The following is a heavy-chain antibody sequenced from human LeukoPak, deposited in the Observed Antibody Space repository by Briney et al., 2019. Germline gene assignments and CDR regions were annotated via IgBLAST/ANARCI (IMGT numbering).Heavy chain of an antibody. CDR3: ARSDPDAFDI. V-gene: IGHV3-30-3*01. CDR1: GFTFSSYA. J-gene: IGHJ3*02. Sequence: TGGSLRLSCAASGFTFSSYAMHWVRQAPGKGLEWVAVISYDGSNKYYADSVKGRFTISRDNSKNTLYLQMNSLRAEDTAVYYCARSDPDAFDIWGQGTMVTVSS. CDR2: ISYDGSNK.